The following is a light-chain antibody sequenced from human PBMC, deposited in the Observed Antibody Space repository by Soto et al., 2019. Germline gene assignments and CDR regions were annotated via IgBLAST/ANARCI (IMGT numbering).Light chain of an antibody. CDR3: QQLNNYPLT. J-gene: IGKJ4*01. CDR1: QGISSY. V-gene: IGKV1-9*01. CDR2: AAS. Sequence: DIQLTQSPSFLSASVGDRFTTTCRASQGISSYLAWFQQKPGKAPKLLIYAASTLQSGVPSRFSGSGSGTEFTLTISSLQPEDFATYYCQQLNNYPLTFGGGTKVDIK.